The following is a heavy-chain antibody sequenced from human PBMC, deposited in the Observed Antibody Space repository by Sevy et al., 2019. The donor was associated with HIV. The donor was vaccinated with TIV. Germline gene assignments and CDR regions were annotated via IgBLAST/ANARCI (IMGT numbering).Heavy chain of an antibody. J-gene: IGHJ6*02. V-gene: IGHV1-18*01. CDR1: GYTFSNYG. Sequence: ASVKVSCKSSGYTFSNYGITWVRQAPGQGLEWMGWICVYNGKIKYAQKLRVRVTVTTETSTTTAYIELRSLGTVETAVYCCAGFGTVATLRYNYSNGMDVWGQGTTVTVSS. CDR2: ICVYNGKI. CDR3: AGFGTVATLRYNYSNGMDV. D-gene: IGHD4-17*01.